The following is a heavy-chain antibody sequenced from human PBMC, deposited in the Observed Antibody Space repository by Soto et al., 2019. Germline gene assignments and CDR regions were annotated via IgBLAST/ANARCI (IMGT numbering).Heavy chain of an antibody. CDR2: ISSSGSTI. V-gene: IGHV3-11*01. Sequence: GGSLRLSCAASGFTFSDYYMSWIRQAPGKGLEWVSYISSSGSTIYYADSVKGRFTISRDNAKNSLYLQMNSLRAEDTAVYYCARSMVRGVIITWGWFDPWGQGTLVTVSS. D-gene: IGHD3-10*01. J-gene: IGHJ5*02. CDR1: GFTFSDYY. CDR3: ARSMVRGVIITWGWFDP.